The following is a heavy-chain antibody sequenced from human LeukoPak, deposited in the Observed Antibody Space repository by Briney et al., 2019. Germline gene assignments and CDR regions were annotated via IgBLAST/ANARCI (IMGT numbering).Heavy chain of an antibody. CDR3: ARGVRGYTFVNYYYYYYMDV. CDR2: LYTSGST. Sequence: GGSLRLSCAASGFTVSGNYMNWVRQAPGKGLEWVSILYTSGSTYYADSVRGRFSISRDNSRNTVYLQMNSLRVEDTAVYYCARGVRGYTFVNYYYYYYMDVWGKGTTVTVSS. CDR1: GFTVSGNY. J-gene: IGHJ6*03. V-gene: IGHV3-53*01. D-gene: IGHD5-18*01.